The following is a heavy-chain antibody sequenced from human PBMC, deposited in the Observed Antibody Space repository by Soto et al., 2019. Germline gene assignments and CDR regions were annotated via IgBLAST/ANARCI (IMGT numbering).Heavy chain of an antibody. CDR1: GYSFTSCW. CDR2: IYPGDSDT. V-gene: IGHV5-51*01. J-gene: IGHJ6*02. Sequence: PGESLKISCKGSGYSFTSCWIGWVRQMPGKGLEWMGIIYPGDSDTRYSPSFQGQVTISADKSISTAYLQWSSLKASDTAMYYCARTYYDFWSGYFTELGHYYGMDVWGQGTTVTVSS. D-gene: IGHD3-3*01. CDR3: ARTYYDFWSGYFTELGHYYGMDV.